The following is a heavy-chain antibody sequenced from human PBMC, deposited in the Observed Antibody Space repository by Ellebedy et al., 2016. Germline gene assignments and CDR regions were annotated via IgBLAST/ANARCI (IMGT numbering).Heavy chain of an antibody. V-gene: IGHV7-4-1*02. Sequence: ASVKVSCKASGYTFNTYAMNWVRQVPGQGLEWMGWINTNTGKPDYAQAFTGRFVFSLDTSVSTAYLQINSLKAEDTAIYYCTRDKPPGGANDYWGQGTPVTVSS. CDR1: GYTFNTYA. J-gene: IGHJ4*02. D-gene: IGHD4-17*01. CDR2: INTNTGKP. CDR3: TRDKPPGGANDY.